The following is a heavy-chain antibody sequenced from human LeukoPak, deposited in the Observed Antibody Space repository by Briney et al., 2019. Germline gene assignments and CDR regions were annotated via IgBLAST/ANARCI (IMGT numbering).Heavy chain of an antibody. D-gene: IGHD3-16*01. CDR3: ALLGGPATGKGY. Sequence: SVKVSCKASGYTFTSYDISWVRQAPGQGLEWMGGIIPIFGTANYAQKFQGRVTITADESTSTAYMELSSLRSEDTAVYYCALLGGPATGKGYWGQGTLVTVSS. CDR1: GYTFTSYD. V-gene: IGHV1-69*13. CDR2: IIPIFGTA. J-gene: IGHJ4*02.